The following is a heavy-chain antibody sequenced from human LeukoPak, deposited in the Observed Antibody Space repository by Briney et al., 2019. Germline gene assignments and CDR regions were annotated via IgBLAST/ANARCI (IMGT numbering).Heavy chain of an antibody. CDR1: GFNFTKYW. Sequence: GGSLRLSCAASGFNFTKYWMTWVRQAPGKGLEWVANINQDGSDKYYVDSVEGRFTISRDTAKNSLYLQMSSLGAEDTAVFYCARINFGAFDIWGQGTMVTVSS. J-gene: IGHJ3*02. D-gene: IGHD3-10*01. V-gene: IGHV3-7*01. CDR2: INQDGSDK. CDR3: ARINFGAFDI.